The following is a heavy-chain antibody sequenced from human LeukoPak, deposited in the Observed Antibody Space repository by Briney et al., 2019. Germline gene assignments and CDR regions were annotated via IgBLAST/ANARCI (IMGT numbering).Heavy chain of an antibody. Sequence: SETLSLTCTVSGGSISSYYWSWIRQPPGKGLEWIAYIYYRGSTNYNPSLKSRVTISVDTSRNQFSLKLSSVAAADTAVYYCARRTTGTGPFDYWGQGTLVTVSS. J-gene: IGHJ4*02. CDR3: ARRTTGTGPFDY. CDR2: IYYRGST. CDR1: GGSISSYY. V-gene: IGHV4-59*08. D-gene: IGHD1-1*01.